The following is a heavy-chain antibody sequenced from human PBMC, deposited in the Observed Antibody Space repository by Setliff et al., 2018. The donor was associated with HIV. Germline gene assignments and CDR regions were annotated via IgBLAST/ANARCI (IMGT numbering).Heavy chain of an antibody. CDR1: GYTFTSYG. V-gene: IGHV1-18*01. CDR2: ISAYNGNT. CDR3: ARDRSIIMTFGGGNDAFDI. J-gene: IGHJ3*02. D-gene: IGHD3-16*01. Sequence: GASVKVSCKASGYTFTSYGISWVRQAPGQGLEWMGWISAYNGNTNYAQKFQGRVTMTTDTSTTTAYMELRSLRSDDTAVYYCARDRSIIMTFGGGNDAFDIWGQGTMVTV.